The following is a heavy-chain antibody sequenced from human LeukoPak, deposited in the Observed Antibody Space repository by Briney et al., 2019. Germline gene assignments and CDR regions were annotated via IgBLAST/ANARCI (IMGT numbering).Heavy chain of an antibody. D-gene: IGHD3-22*01. CDR3: ARDLHYYDSSGSGGY. J-gene: IGHJ4*02. CDR2: ISAYNGNT. V-gene: IGHV1-18*01. Sequence: ASVKVSCKASGYTFTCYGISWVRQAPGQGLEWMGWISAYNGNTNYAQKLQGRVTMTTDTSTSTAYMELRSLRSDDTAVYYCARDLHYYDSSGSGGYWGQGTLVTVSS. CDR1: GYTFTCYG.